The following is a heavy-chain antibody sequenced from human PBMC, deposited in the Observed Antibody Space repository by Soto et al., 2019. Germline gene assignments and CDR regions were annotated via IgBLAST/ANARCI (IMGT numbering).Heavy chain of an antibody. J-gene: IGHJ3*02. D-gene: IGHD3-9*01. CDR2: INHSGND. CDR1: GGSFSTYY. V-gene: IGHV4-34*01. CDR3: ARGGSNDWQVAFDI. Sequence: LSLTCVVSGGSFSTYYYNWIRQSPGKGLEWIGEINHSGNDNYSPSLKSRVTMSLDTSKNQFSLKLTSVTAADTAVYYCARGGSNDWQVAFDIWGQGTMVTVSS.